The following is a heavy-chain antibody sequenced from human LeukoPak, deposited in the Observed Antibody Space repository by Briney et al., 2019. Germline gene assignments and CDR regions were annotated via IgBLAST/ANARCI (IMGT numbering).Heavy chain of an antibody. D-gene: IGHD2-15*01. Sequence: GRSLRLSCAASGFTFSSYAMHWVRQAPGKGLEWVAVISYDGSNKYYADSVKGRFAISRDNSKNTLYLQMNSLRAEDTAVYYCARVGAYCSGGSCYLSYYYYYGMDVWGQGTTVTVSS. CDR2: ISYDGSNK. CDR3: ARVGAYCSGGSCYLSYYYYYGMDV. V-gene: IGHV3-30*09. CDR1: GFTFSSYA. J-gene: IGHJ6*02.